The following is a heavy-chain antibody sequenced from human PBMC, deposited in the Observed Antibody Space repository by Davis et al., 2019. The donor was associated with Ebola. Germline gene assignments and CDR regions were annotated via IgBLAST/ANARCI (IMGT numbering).Heavy chain of an antibody. D-gene: IGHD1-26*01. CDR1: GGSISSYY. CDR3: ARGVIVGATFDY. Sequence: SETLSLPCTVSGGSISSYYWSWVRQPPGKGLEWIGYIYYSGSTNYNPSLKSRVTISVDKSKNQFSLKLSSVTAADTAVYYCARGVIVGATFDYWGQGTLVTVSS. CDR2: IYYSGST. J-gene: IGHJ4*02. V-gene: IGHV4-59*12.